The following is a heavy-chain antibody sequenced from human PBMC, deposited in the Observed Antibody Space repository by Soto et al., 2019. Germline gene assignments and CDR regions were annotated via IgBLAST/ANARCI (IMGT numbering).Heavy chain of an antibody. D-gene: IGHD4-17*01. CDR2: IFSNDEK. V-gene: IGHV2-26*01. Sequence: QVTLKESGPVLVKPTETLTLTCTVSGFSLNNARMGVSWIRQPPGKALEWLGSIFSNDEKSYSTSLKSRLTTSKDTSKSQVVLTMTNMDPVDTATYYCARIADYGNPLHYFDSWGQGTLVTVSS. CDR1: GFSLNNARMG. J-gene: IGHJ4*02. CDR3: ARIADYGNPLHYFDS.